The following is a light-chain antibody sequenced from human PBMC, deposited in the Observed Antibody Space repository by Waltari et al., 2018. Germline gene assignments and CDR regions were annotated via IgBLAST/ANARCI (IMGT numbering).Light chain of an antibody. CDR1: QGISRL. V-gene: IGKV3-20*01. CDR2: DAS. Sequence: EIRLTQSPGPLTLSPWKRDSLPFRASQGISRLVAWYQQKPGQAPRLLIYDASTRATGIPDRFSGSGSGTDFSLTISRLEPEDIAVYYCQKYGSLPATFGQGTKVEIK. CDR3: QKYGSLPAT. J-gene: IGKJ1*01.